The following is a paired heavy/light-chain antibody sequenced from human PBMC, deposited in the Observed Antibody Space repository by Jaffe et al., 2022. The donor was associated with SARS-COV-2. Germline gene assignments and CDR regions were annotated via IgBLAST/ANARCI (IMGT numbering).Heavy chain of an antibody. D-gene: IGHD2-2*01. V-gene: IGHV4-38-2*02. CDR1: GYSISRGYY. CDR3: AKSIATGTTYFEP. CDR2: IYYGGNT. Sequence: QVQLQESGPGLVKPSETLSLTCSVSGYSISRGYYWAWIRQSPGKGLEWIGNIYYGGNTYYTPSLKSRVSISVDTSKNQLFLNLSSVTAADTAVYYCAKSIATGTTYFEPWGQGTLVTVSS. J-gene: IGHJ5*02.
Light chain of an antibody. Sequence: EIVLTQSPATLSLSPGEKATLSCRASQSVSSYLAWYQQKPGQAPRLLIYDTSKRPTGLPARFSGSGSETDFTLTISSLEPEDFAVYYCQQRSSWPLTFGGGTKVEIK. J-gene: IGKJ4*01. CDR3: QQRSSWPLT. CDR1: QSVSSY. CDR2: DTS. V-gene: IGKV3-11*01.